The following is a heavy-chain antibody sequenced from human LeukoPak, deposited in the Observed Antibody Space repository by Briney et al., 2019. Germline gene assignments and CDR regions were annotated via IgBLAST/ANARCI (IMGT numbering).Heavy chain of an antibody. V-gene: IGHV1-46*01. CDR1: GYTFTSYY. D-gene: IGHD3-10*01. CDR2: INPSGGRT. Sequence: ASVKVSCKASGYTFTSYYIHWVREAPGQGLEWMGIINPSGGRTTYAQKFQGRVTMTRDTSTSTLYMQLNSLRSEDTAVYYCARGGSGSRYNPFDYWGQGTLVSVSS. J-gene: IGHJ4*02. CDR3: ARGGSGSRYNPFDY.